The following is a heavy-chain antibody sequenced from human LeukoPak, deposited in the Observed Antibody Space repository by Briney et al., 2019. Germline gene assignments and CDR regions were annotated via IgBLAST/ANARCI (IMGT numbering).Heavy chain of an antibody. CDR3: AKRGVVIRGILVIGYHQEAYHYDF. Sequence: GGSLRLSCVVSGISLSNYGMTWVRQAPGKGLEWVSYISERGGSTAYADSVKGRFTISRDTSLNTLYLQMNNLRAEDTAVYFCAKRGVVIRGILVIGYHQEAYHYDFWGQGVLVTAYS. V-gene: IGHV3-23*01. J-gene: IGHJ4*02. CDR2: ISERGGST. D-gene: IGHD3-10*01. CDR1: GISLSNYG.